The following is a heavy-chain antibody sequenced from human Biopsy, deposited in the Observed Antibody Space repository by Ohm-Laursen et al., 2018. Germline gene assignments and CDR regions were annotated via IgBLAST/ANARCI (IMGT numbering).Heavy chain of an antibody. CDR3: AADLNVWNVNY. D-gene: IGHD1-1*01. CDR2: FAPENGKT. J-gene: IGHJ4*02. V-gene: IGHV1-24*01. Sequence: VATVKISCKVSGYAVTEFSMHWVRQAPGKGLEWMGGFAPENGKTIYAQKFQGRVTMTEDTSTDTAYMELSSLRSEDTAVYYCAADLNVWNVNYWGQGTQVTVSS. CDR1: GYAVTEFS.